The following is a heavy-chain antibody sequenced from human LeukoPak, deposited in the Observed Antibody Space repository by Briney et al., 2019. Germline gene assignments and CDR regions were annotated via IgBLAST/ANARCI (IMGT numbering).Heavy chain of an antibody. CDR3: ARLRGYSYGLDY. CDR2: IQNDGSNE. Sequence: PGGSLRLSCAASGFTFSSYGMHWVRQAPGKGLEWVAYIQNDGSNEQYADSVKGRFSISRDSSKNILYLQMNSLRAEDTAVYYCARLRGYSYGLDYWGQGTLVTVSS. V-gene: IGHV3-30*02. J-gene: IGHJ4*02. D-gene: IGHD5-18*01. CDR1: GFTFSSYG.